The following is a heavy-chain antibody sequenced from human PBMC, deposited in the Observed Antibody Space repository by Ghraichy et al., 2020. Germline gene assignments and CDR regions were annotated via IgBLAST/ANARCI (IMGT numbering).Heavy chain of an antibody. CDR1: GFTFSSYS. Sequence: GESLNISCAASGFTFSSYSMNCVRQAPGKGLEWVSYISSSSSTIYYADSVKGRFTISRDNAKNSLYLQMNSLRDEDTAVYYCARDRAYYDFWSGYQYWGQGTLVTVSS. CDR3: ARDRAYYDFWSGYQY. V-gene: IGHV3-48*02. D-gene: IGHD3-3*01. CDR2: ISSSSSTI. J-gene: IGHJ4*02.